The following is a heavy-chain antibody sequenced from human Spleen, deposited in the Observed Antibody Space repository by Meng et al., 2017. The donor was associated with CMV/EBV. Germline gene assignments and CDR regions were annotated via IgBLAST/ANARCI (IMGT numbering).Heavy chain of an antibody. CDR1: GGSISSSNYY. J-gene: IGHJ4*02. CDR3: ARDDVGTTIYFDY. V-gene: IGHV4-39*07. CDR2: IYYSGST. D-gene: IGHD1-26*01. Sequence: VSGGSISSSNYYWGWIRQPPGKGLEWIGTIYYSGSTYYNPSLKSRVTISLDTSKNQFSLKLNSVTAADTAVYYCARDDVGTTIYFDYWGQGTLVTVSS.